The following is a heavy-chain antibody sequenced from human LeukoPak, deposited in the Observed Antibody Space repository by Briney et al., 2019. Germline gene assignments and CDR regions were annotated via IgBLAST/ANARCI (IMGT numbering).Heavy chain of an antibody. CDR2: INWIGGST. CDR1: GFTFDDYA. D-gene: IGHD1-26*01. V-gene: IGHV3-20*04. Sequence: WTGGSLRLSCAASGFTFDDYAMNWVRQAPGKGLEWVSGINWIGGSTGYADSVKGRFTISRDNAKNTLYLQMNSLKSEDSAAYYCARGPAANSGNYYAGDYWGQGTLVTVSS. CDR3: ARGPAANSGNYYAGDY. J-gene: IGHJ4*02.